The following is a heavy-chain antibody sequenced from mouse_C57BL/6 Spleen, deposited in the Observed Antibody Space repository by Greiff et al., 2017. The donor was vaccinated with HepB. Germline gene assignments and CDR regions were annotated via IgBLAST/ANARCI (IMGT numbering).Heavy chain of an antibody. CDR3: ARSIYVGYFDY. V-gene: IGHV5-17*01. D-gene: IGHD1-1*01. J-gene: IGHJ2*01. CDR1: GFTFSDYG. Sequence: EVQGVASGGGLVKPGGSLKLSCAASGFTFSDYGMHWVRQAPEKGLEWVAYISSGSSTIYYADTVNGRFTISRDNAKNTLFLQMTSLRSEDTAMYYCARSIYVGYFDYWGQGTTLTVSS. CDR2: ISSGSSTI.